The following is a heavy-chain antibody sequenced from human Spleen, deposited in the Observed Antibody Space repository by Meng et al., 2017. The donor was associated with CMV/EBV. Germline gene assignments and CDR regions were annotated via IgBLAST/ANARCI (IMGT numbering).Heavy chain of an antibody. V-gene: IGHV3-23*01. CDR2: VSVSGGNI. Sequence: CAASGFNFSSYGMSWVRQAPGKGLEWISGVSVSGGNIWYADSVKGRFTISRDNSKNTLYLQMSSLRAEDTAVYYCAKSLVGITRGYDSWGQGTLVTVSS. CDR1: GFNFSSYG. J-gene: IGHJ4*02. CDR3: AKSLVGITRGYDS. D-gene: IGHD1-26*01.